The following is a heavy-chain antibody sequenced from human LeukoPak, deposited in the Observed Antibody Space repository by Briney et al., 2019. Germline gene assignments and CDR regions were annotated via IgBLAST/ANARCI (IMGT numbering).Heavy chain of an antibody. CDR3: ARAPTSYYYDNSGHGFFDL. CDR1: GGSISTYY. J-gene: IGHJ2*01. D-gene: IGHD3-22*01. CDR2: IYYSGST. Sequence: PSETLSLTCTVSGGSISTYYWSWIRQPAGKGLEWIGYIYYSGSTYYNPSLKSRVTISVDTSKNQFSLRLSSVTAADTAVYYCARAPTSYYYDNSGHGFFDLWGRGTLVTVSS. V-gene: IGHV4-59*06.